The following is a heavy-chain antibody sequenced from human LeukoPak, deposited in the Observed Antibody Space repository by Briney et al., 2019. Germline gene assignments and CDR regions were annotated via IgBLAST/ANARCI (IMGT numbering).Heavy chain of an antibody. CDR2: ISSSSSYI. CDR1: GFTFSSYS. Sequence: PGGSLRLSCAASGFTFSSYSMNWVRQAPGKGLEWVSSISSSSSYIYYTDSVKGRFTISRDNAKNSLYLQMNSLRAEDTAVYYCARSGYLTSISYFDYWGQGTLVTVSS. V-gene: IGHV3-21*01. CDR3: ARSGYLTSISYFDY. J-gene: IGHJ4*02. D-gene: IGHD3-9*01.